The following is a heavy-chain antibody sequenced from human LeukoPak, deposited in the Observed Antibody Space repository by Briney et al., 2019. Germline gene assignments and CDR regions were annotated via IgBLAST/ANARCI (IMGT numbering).Heavy chain of an antibody. J-gene: IGHJ3*02. V-gene: IGHV4-34*01. Sequence: SSETLSLTCAVYGGSFSGYYWSWIRQPPGKGLEWIGEINHSGSTNYNPSLKSRVTISVDTSKNQFSLKLSSVTAADTAVYYCARPSGYPPRSAFDIWGQGTMVTVSS. CDR3: ARPSGYPPRSAFDI. CDR1: GGSFSGYY. CDR2: INHSGST. D-gene: IGHD3-22*01.